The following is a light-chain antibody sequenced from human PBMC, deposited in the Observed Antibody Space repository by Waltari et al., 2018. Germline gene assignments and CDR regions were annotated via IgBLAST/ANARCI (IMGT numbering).Light chain of an antibody. J-gene: IGLJ1*01. CDR3: GAWDPSLTAFV. Sequence: QSVLTQPPSVSATPGHKVTISCTGRRHNRGKESLYWYQKLPGTAPKLLVYYTYQRPSGIPDRFSGSKSGTSATLGITGLQTEDEAHYYCGAWDPSLTAFVFGTGTEVTVL. V-gene: IGLV1-51*01. CDR1: RHNRGKES. CDR2: YTY.